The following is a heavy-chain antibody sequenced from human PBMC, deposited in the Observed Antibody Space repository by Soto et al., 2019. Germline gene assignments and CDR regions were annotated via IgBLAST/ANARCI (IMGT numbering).Heavy chain of an antibody. Sequence: PGGSLRLSCAASGFTFRSYAMNWVRQAPGKGPEWVSGISGSGDRAYHANSVKGRFTISRDNSKNTLYLQMNSLRAEDTAVYYCAKAARDSSGYYGAVSYDYYYGMDVWGQGTTVTVSS. V-gene: IGHV3-23*01. CDR2: ISGSGDRA. CDR1: GFTFRSYA. CDR3: AKAARDSSGYYGAVSYDYYYGMDV. J-gene: IGHJ6*02. D-gene: IGHD3-22*01.